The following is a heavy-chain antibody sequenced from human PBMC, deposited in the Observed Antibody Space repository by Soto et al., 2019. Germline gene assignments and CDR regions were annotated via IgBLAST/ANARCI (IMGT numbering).Heavy chain of an antibody. CDR3: ARGHYYGMDV. CDR1: GFKFSSYW. Sequence: EVQLVESGGGLVQPGGSLRLSCAASGFKFSSYWMHWVRQAPGKGLVWVSRINSDGSSPTYADSVKGRFTISRDNAKNTLYLQMNSLRAEDTAVYYCARGHYYGMDVWGQGTTVTVSS. J-gene: IGHJ6*02. CDR2: INSDGSSP. V-gene: IGHV3-74*01.